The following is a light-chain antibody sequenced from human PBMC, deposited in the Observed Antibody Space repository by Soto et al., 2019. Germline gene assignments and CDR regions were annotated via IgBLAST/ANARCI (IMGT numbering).Light chain of an antibody. V-gene: IGKV3-20*01. CDR3: QQYCSSPRLT. Sequence: EIVLTQSPGTLSLSPGERATLSCRASQSVSSSYLAWYQQKPGQAPRLLIYGASSRATGIPERFSGSGSGTDFTLTISRLEPEDFAVYYCQQYCSSPRLTFGGGTKVEIK. J-gene: IGKJ4*01. CDR1: QSVSSSY. CDR2: GAS.